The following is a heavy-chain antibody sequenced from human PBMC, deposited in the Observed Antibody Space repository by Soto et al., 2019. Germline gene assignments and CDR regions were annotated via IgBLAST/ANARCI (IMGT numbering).Heavy chain of an antibody. J-gene: IGHJ4*02. CDR3: ESLCHVGAPYCYLDY. V-gene: IGHV4-59*01. D-gene: IGHD1-26*01. CDR1: DFYISRFY. Sequence: SETMSHTNTVADFYISRFYLILIRQKHGKGLEWIGYIYYSGSTNYNPSLKSRVTISVDTSKNQFSLKLSSVTAADTAVYYCESLCHVGAPYCYLDYRGQGTLVTVSS. CDR2: IYYSGST.